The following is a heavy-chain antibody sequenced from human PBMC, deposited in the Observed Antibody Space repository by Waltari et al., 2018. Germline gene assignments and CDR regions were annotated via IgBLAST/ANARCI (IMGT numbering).Heavy chain of an antibody. J-gene: IGHJ4*02. Sequence: QLQLPESGPGLVKPSENLSLTCTVSGVSISRRSSYWGWIRPAPGKGMEWIGSIYYSVSTYYNPSLKCRVTISVDTSKNQFSLKLSSVTAADTAVYYCALGDIVLMVYAINDYWGQGTLVTVSS. D-gene: IGHD2-8*01. CDR1: GVSISRRSSY. V-gene: IGHV4-39*01. CDR3: ALGDIVLMVYAINDY. CDR2: IYYSVST.